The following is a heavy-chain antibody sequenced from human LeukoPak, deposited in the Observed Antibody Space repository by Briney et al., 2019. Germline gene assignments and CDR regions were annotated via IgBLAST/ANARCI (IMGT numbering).Heavy chain of an antibody. CDR3: ARSETLGPTAAEHGY. J-gene: IGHJ4*02. V-gene: IGHV3-23*01. CDR1: GFTFSSYA. Sequence: GGSLRLSCAASGFTFSSYAMSWVRQAPGKGLEWVSAISGSGGSTHHADSVKGRFTISRDNSKNTLYLQMKSLRVEDTAVYYCARSETLGPTAAEHGYWGQGTLVTVSS. CDR2: ISGSGGST. D-gene: IGHD3/OR15-3a*01.